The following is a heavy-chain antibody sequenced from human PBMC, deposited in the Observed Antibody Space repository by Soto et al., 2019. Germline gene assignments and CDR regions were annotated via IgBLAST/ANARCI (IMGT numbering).Heavy chain of an antibody. V-gene: IGHV1-18*01. J-gene: IGHJ5*02. CDR2: ISAYNGNT. CDR3: ARAGIAARGLLNWFDP. D-gene: IGHD6-6*01. CDR1: GYTFTSYG. Sequence: ASVKVSCKASGYTFTSYGISWVRQAPGQGLEWMGWISAYNGNTNYAQKLQGRVTMTTDTSTSTAYMELRSLRSDDTAVYYCARAGIAARGLLNWFDPWGQGTLVTVSS.